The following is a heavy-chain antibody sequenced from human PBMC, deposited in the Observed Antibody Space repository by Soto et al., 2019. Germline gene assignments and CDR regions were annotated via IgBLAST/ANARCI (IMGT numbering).Heavy chain of an antibody. J-gene: IGHJ4*02. CDR1: GYTFTSYA. CDR3: ARDHGGGITCE. CDR2: ISAYNGNT. V-gene: IGHV1-18*01. D-gene: IGHD3-16*01. Sequence: QVQLVQSGAEVKKPGASVKVSCKTSGYTFTSYAISWVRQAPGQGLEWMGWISAYNGNTKYAQKLKGIVTMPTDTSTSTAYTDMSSLCPDDTAVYYCARDHGGGITCEWGQGTQVTVSS.